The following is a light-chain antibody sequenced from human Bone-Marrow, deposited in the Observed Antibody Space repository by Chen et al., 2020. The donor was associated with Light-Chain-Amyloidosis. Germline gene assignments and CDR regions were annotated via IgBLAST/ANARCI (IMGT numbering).Light chain of an antibody. CDR1: SSDVGGDNH. Sequence: QSALTQPASVSGPPGLSITLSCTGTSSDVGGDNHVSWYQQHPDKAPKLMIYEVTNRPSWVPDRFSGSKSDNTAALTISGLQTEDEADYFCSSYTITNTLVFGSGTRVTVL. V-gene: IGLV2-14*01. CDR3: SSYTITNTLV. CDR2: EVT. J-gene: IGLJ1*01.